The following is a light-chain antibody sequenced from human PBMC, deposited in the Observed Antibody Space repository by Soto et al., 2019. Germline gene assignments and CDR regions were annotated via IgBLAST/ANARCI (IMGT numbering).Light chain of an antibody. CDR3: SSYAGTNNHVI. CDR2: NVS. Sequence: QSALTQPPSASGSPGQSVTISCTGTTNDIGASNAVSWYQQHPGKAPRLLISNVSKRPSGVPDRFSGSKSGDTASLTVSGLQAEDEADYYCSSYAGTNNHVIFGGGTKLTVL. CDR1: TNDIGASNA. V-gene: IGLV2-8*01. J-gene: IGLJ2*01.